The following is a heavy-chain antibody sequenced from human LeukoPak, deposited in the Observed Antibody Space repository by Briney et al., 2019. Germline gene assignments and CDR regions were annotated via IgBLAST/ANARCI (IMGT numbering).Heavy chain of an antibody. V-gene: IGHV3-23*01. CDR3: AKDRMGVVAATFWFDP. D-gene: IGHD2-15*01. Sequence: GGSLRLSCAASGFTFSSYAMSWVRQAPGKGLEWVSAISGSGGSTYYADSVKGRFTISRDNSKNTLYLQVNSLRAEDTAVYYCAKDRMGVVAATFWFDPWGQGTLVTVSS. J-gene: IGHJ5*02. CDR1: GFTFSSYA. CDR2: ISGSGGST.